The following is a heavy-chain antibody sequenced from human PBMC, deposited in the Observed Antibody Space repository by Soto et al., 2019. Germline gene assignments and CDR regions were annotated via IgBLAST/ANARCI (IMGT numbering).Heavy chain of an antibody. CDR2: ISPYNGNT. D-gene: IGHD3-10*01. Sequence: QVQLVQSGAEVKKPGASVKVSCKAYGYIFTSYGISWVRQAPGQGLEWMGWISPYNGNTNYAQKLQGRVTMTTDTPTSPAYMGRRGLRSADRPVYSWARLAPGGSGSALFYWGQGTLVTVSS. CDR3: ARLAPGGSGSALFY. V-gene: IGHV1-18*01. J-gene: IGHJ4*02. CDR1: GYIFTSYG.